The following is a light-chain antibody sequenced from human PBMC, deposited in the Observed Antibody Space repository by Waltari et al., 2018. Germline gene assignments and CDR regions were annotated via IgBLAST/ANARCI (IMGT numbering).Light chain of an antibody. CDR1: SSDIGTYKY. J-gene: IGLJ2*01. CDR2: EVS. Sequence: QSALTQPPSASGSPGQSVTISCTGTSSDIGTYKYVSWYQQHPGKAPKIIIYEVSKWPSGVPDRFAGSKSGNTASLTVSGLQAEDEADYYCSSYAGTNNVIFGGGTKLTVL. CDR3: SSYAGTNNVI. V-gene: IGLV2-8*01.